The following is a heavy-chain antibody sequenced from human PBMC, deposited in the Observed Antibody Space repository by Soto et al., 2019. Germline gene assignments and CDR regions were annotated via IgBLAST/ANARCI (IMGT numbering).Heavy chain of an antibody. CDR2: IIPIFGTA. CDR1: GYTFTSYG. J-gene: IGHJ6*02. V-gene: IGHV1-69*13. CDR3: ARTYSSSSLYYGMDV. D-gene: IGHD6-6*01. Sequence: GASVKVSCKASGYTFTSYGISWVRQAPGQGLEWMGGIIPIFGTANYAQKFQGRVTITADESTSTAYMELSSLRSEDTAVYYCARTYSSSSLYYGMDVWGQGTTVTVSS.